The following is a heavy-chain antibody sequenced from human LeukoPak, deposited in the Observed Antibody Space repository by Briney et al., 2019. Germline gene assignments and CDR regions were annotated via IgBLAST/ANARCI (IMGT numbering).Heavy chain of an antibody. Sequence: SETLSLTCAVYGGSFSGYYWSWIRQPPGKGLEWIGEINHSGSTNYNPSLRSRVTISVDTSKNQFSLKLSSVTAADTAVYYSARVAAAGFFDYWGQGTLVTVSS. J-gene: IGHJ4*02. D-gene: IGHD6-13*01. CDR3: ARVAAAGFFDY. CDR1: GGSFSGYY. CDR2: INHSGST. V-gene: IGHV4-34*01.